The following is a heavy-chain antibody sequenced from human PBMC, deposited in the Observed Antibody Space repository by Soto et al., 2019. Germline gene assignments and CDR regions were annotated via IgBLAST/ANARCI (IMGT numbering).Heavy chain of an antibody. CDR2: ISSSSSYI. Sequence: GGSLRLSCIASEFTFISSFMGWVRQAPGKGLEWVSSISSSSSYIYYADSVKGRFTTSRDNAKNSLYLQMNSLRAEDTAVYYCARDSKTYPVMDVWGQGTTVTVSS. V-gene: IGHV3-21*01. CDR3: ARDSKTYPVMDV. CDR1: EFTFISSF. J-gene: IGHJ6*02.